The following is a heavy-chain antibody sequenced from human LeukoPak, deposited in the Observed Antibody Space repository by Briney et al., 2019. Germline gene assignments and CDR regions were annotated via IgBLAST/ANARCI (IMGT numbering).Heavy chain of an antibody. CDR1: GGSISSTSYY. CDR2: IYYSGST. CDR3: ASNTGSDSSGYAY. V-gene: IGHV4-39*01. Sequence: PSETLSLTCTVSGGSISSTSYYWGWIRQPPGKGLEWIGSIYYSGSTYYNPSLKSRVTISVDTSKNQFSLKLSSVTAADTAVYYCASNTGSDSSGYAYWGQGPLVRVSS. D-gene: IGHD3-22*01. J-gene: IGHJ4*02.